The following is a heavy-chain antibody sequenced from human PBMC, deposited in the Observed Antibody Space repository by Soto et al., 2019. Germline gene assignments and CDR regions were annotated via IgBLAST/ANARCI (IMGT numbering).Heavy chain of an antibody. J-gene: IGHJ5*02. D-gene: IGHD1-26*01. CDR2: INPNSGGT. CDR1: GYTFTGYY. CDR3: ARDAHGRNWFDP. Sequence: GASVTVSCKASGYTFTGYYIHWVRQAPGQGLEWMGWINPNSGGTNYAQKFQGWVTMTRDTSISTAYMELSRLRSDDAAVYYCARDAHGRNWFDPWGQGTLVTVSS. V-gene: IGHV1-2*04.